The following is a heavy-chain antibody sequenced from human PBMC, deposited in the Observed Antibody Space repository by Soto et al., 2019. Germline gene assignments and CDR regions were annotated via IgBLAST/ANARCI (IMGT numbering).Heavy chain of an antibody. J-gene: IGHJ6*02. D-gene: IGHD4-4*01. V-gene: IGHV3-23*01. CDR1: GFTFSSFA. Sequence: EVQLLESGGGLVQPGGSLRLSCAASGFTFSSFAMSWVRQAPGKGLEWVSSISSSGGNTYYPESVKGRFTISRDNSKNTLYLQMNSLRVEDTAVYYCARVPTTVTTPGMDVWGQGTTVTVSS. CDR3: ARVPTTVTTPGMDV. CDR2: ISSSGGNT.